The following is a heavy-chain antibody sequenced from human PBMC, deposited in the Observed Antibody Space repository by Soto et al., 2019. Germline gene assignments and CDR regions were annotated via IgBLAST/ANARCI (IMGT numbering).Heavy chain of an antibody. CDR1: GGTFSSYA. Sequence: VASVKVSCKASGGTFSSYAISWVRQAPGQGLEWMGGIIPIFGTANYAQKFQGRVTITADESTSTAYMELSSLRSEDTAVYYCARAGRGYSGYDYRGYYYDGMDVWGQGTTVTVSS. D-gene: IGHD5-12*01. V-gene: IGHV1-69*13. J-gene: IGHJ6*02. CDR2: IIPIFGTA. CDR3: ARAGRGYSGYDYRGYYYDGMDV.